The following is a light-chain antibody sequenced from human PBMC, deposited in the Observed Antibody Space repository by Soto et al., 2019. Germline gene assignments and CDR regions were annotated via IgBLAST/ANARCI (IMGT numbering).Light chain of an antibody. V-gene: IGLV2-14*01. J-gene: IGLJ2*01. CDR1: SSDVGGYNY. CDR2: EVS. Sequence: QSVLTQPASVSGSPGQSITISCTGTSSDVGGYNYVSWYQHPPGKAPKLLIYEVSNRPSGVSNRFSGSKSGNTASLTISGLQAEDEAEYFCTSYTSTSTVVLFGGGTKLTVL. CDR3: TSYTSTSTVVL.